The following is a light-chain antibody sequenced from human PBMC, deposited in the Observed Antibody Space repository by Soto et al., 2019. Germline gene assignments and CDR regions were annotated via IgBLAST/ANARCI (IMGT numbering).Light chain of an antibody. V-gene: IGKV1-6*01. CDR2: AAS. J-gene: IGKJ1*01. CDR1: RDIGTD. CDR3: LQHFNCSWT. Sequence: AIQMTQSPSSLSASVGDRVTITCRASRDIGTDLGWYQQKPGKAPKHLIFAASNLQSGVPSRFSGGGSGTDFTLTISSLQADDFATYACLQHFNCSWTFGQGTKVETK.